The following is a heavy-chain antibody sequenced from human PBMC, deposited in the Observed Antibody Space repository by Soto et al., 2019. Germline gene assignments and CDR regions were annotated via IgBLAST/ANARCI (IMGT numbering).Heavy chain of an antibody. CDR1: GGTFSSYA. CDR2: IIPIFGTA. J-gene: IGHJ6*02. D-gene: IGHD6-6*01. CDR3: ARRYGAARRDYYYYGMDV. V-gene: IGHV1-69*13. Sequence: ASVKVSCKASGGTFSSYAISWVRQAPGQGLEWMGGIIPIFGTANYAQKFQGRVTITADESTSTAYMELSSLRSEDTAVYYCARRYGAARRDYYYYGMDVWGQGTTVTVSS.